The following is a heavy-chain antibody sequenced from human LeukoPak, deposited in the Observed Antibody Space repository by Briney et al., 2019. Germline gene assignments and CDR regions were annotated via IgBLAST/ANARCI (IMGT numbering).Heavy chain of an antibody. CDR3: ARDGSGGSYSY. CDR2: INTDGSST. D-gene: IGHD1-26*01. J-gene: IGHJ4*02. CDR1: GFTFSSYW. Sequence: GGSLRLSCAASGFTFSSYWMHWVPQAPGKGLVWVSRINTDGSSTSYVDSVKGGFTISRDNPKNTLYLQMNSLRAEDAAVYYCARDGSGGSYSYWGQGTLVTVSS. V-gene: IGHV3-74*01.